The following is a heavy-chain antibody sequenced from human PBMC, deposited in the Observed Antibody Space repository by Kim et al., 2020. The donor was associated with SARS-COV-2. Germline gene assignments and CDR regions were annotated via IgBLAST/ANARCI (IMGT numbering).Heavy chain of an antibody. CDR3: AKDNFHYYGSGSRFDP. CDR1: GFTFSSYA. J-gene: IGHJ5*02. D-gene: IGHD3-10*01. Sequence: GGSLRLSCAASGFTFSSYAMSWVRQAPGKGLEWDSAISGSGGSTYYADSVKGRFTISRDNSKNTLYLQMNSLRAEDTAVYYCAKDNFHYYGSGSRFDPWGQGTLVTVSS. CDR2: ISGSGGST. V-gene: IGHV3-23*01.